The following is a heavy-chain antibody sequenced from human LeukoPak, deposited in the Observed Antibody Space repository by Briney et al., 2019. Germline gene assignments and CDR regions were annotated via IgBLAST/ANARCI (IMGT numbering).Heavy chain of an antibody. Sequence: GGSLRLSCAASRFTFSTYWMHWVRQAPGKGLVWVSRINSDGRSTGYADSVKGRFTISRDNAKNTLYLQMNSLRAEDTAVYYCAREILAPGKTHDYWGQGTLVTVSS. CDR1: RFTFSTYW. CDR3: AREILAPGKTHDY. CDR2: INSDGRST. V-gene: IGHV3-74*01. J-gene: IGHJ4*02.